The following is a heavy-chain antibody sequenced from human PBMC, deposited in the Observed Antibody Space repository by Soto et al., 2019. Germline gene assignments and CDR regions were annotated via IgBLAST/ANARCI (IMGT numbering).Heavy chain of an antibody. CDR3: AKMEGMAPWPYSFDY. D-gene: IGHD3-10*01. Sequence: EVQVLESGGGLVQPGGSLGLSCAATGFTFSDFAMSWVRQAPGKGLEWVSRIYGGGNGPHYADSVKGRVTISRDNSKNTLYLQMNSLRAEDTAVYYCAKMEGMAPWPYSFDYWAQGTLVTVSS. CDR2: IYGGGNGP. V-gene: IGHV3-23*01. J-gene: IGHJ4*02. CDR1: GFTFSDFA.